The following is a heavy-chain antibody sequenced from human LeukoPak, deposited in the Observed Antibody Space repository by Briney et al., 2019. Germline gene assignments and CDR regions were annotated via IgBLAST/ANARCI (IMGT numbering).Heavy chain of an antibody. CDR2: IWYDGSNK. CDR1: GFTFSSYG. D-gene: IGHD3-9*01. CDR3: AKADLVRYFDWLSN. Sequence: PWRSLRLSCAASGFTFSSYGMHWVRQAPGKGLEWVAVIWYDGSNKYYADSVKGRFTISRDNSKNTLYLQMNSLRAEDTAVYYCAKADLVRYFDWLSNWGQGTLVTVSS. J-gene: IGHJ4*02. V-gene: IGHV3-33*06.